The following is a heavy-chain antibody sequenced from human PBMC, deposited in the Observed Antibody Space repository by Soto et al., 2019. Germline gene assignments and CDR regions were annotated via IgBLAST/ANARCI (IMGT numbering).Heavy chain of an antibody. V-gene: IGHV3-21*01. Sequence: GGSLRLSCAASGFTFSSYSMNWVRQAPGKGLEWVSSTSSSSSYIYYADSVKGRFTSTRDNAKNSLYLQMNSLRAEDTAVYYCASAWSGYWFDPWGQGTLVTVTS. CDR3: ASAWSGYWFDP. CDR2: TSSSSSYI. CDR1: GFTFSSYS. D-gene: IGHD3-3*01. J-gene: IGHJ5*02.